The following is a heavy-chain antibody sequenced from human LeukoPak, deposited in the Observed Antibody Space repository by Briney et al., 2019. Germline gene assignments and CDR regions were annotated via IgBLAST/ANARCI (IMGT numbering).Heavy chain of an antibody. CDR3: ARDLGFGELYPYYYYGMDV. CDR2: ISYDGSNK. D-gene: IGHD3-10*01. V-gene: IGHV3-30*04. Sequence: GGSLRLSCAASGFTFSSYAMHWVRQAPGKGLEWVAVISYDGSNKYYADSVKGRFTISRDNFKNTLYLQMNSLRAEDTAVYYCARDLGFGELYPYYYYGMDVWGKGTTVTVSS. J-gene: IGHJ6*04. CDR1: GFTFSSYA.